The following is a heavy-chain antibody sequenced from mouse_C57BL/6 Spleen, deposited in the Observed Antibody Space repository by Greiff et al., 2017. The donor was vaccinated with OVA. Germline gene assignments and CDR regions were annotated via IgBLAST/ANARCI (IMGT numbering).Heavy chain of an antibody. CDR1: GYTFTSYW. J-gene: IGHJ4*01. Sequence: VQGVESGAELVKPGASVKMSCKASGYTFTSYWITWVKQRPGQGLEWIGDIYPGSGSTNYNEKFKSKATLTVDTSSSTAYMQLSSLTSEDSAVYYCASGAMDYWGQGTSVTVSS. CDR2: IYPGSGST. V-gene: IGHV1-55*01. CDR3: ASGAMDY.